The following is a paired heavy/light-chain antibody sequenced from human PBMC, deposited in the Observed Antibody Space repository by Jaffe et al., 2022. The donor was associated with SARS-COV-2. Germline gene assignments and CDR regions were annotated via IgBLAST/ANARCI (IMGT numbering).Light chain of an antibody. CDR3: MQALQTSALT. Sequence: DIVMTQSPLSLPVTPGEPASISCRSSQSLLHSNGYNYLDWYLQKPGQSPQLLIYLGSNRASGVPDRFSGSGSGTDFTLKISRVEAEDVGVYYCMQALQTSALTFGGGTKVEIK. J-gene: IGKJ4*01. V-gene: IGKV2-28*01. CDR1: QSLLHSNGYNY. CDR2: LGS.
Heavy chain of an antibody. D-gene: IGHD4-4*01. J-gene: IGHJ6*02. V-gene: IGHV4-61*02. CDR2: IYTSGST. Sequence: QVQLQESGPGLVKPSQTLSLTCTVSGGSISSGSYYWSWIRQPAGKGLEWIGRIYTSGSTNYNPSLKSRVTISVDTSKNQFSLKLSSVTAADTAVYYCARDRTDYSKRAYYYYGMDVWGQGTTVTVSS. CDR1: GGSISSGSYY. CDR3: ARDRTDYSKRAYYYYGMDV.